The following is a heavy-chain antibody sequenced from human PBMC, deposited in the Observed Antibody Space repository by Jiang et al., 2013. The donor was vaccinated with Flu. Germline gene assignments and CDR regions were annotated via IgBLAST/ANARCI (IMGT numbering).Heavy chain of an antibody. J-gene: IGHJ3*02. CDR2: VYYGGSA. CDR1: GGSFSGYF. Sequence: GLVKPSETLSLTCSVSGGSFSGYFWSWIRQPPGKQLECLGYVYYGGSANYNPSLKSRITIAVDTSKNQVSLKLSSVTAADTAMYYCARHDDYGDLSAFDIWGQGTMVTVSS. V-gene: IGHV4-59*08. CDR3: ARHDDYGDLSAFDI. D-gene: IGHD4-17*01.